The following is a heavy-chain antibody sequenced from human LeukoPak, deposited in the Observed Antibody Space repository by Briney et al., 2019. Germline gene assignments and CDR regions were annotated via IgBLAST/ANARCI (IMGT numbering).Heavy chain of an antibody. Sequence: PSETLSLTCTVSGYSISSGYYWGWIRQPPGKGLEWIGSTYHSGSTYYNPSLKSRITISVDTSKNQFSLKVTSVTAADTAVYYCARDWGVTGRPGYMDVWGKGTTVTVSS. V-gene: IGHV4-38-2*02. CDR1: GYSISSGYY. J-gene: IGHJ6*03. CDR3: ARDWGVTGRPGYMDV. D-gene: IGHD6-6*01. CDR2: TYHSGST.